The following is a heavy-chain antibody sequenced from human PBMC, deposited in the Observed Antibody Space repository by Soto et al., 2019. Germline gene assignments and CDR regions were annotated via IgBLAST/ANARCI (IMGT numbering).Heavy chain of an antibody. D-gene: IGHD6-13*01. CDR1: GYSFTSYW. V-gene: IGHV5-51*01. J-gene: IGHJ6*02. Sequence: PGESLKISCKGSGYSFTSYWIGWVRQMPGKGLEWMGIIYPGDSDTRYSPSFQGQVTISADKSISTAYLQWSSLKASDTAMYYCARHFSSSWYKVPNTYYYYGMDVWGQGTTVTVSS. CDR3: ARHFSSSWYKVPNTYYYYGMDV. CDR2: IYPGDSDT.